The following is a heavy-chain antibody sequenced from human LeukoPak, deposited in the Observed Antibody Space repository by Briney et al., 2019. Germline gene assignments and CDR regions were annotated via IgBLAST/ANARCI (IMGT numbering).Heavy chain of an antibody. CDR1: GGSISSGSYY. CDR2: IYTSGST. J-gene: IGHJ5*02. Sequence: SQTLSLTCTVSGGSISSGSYYWSWIWQPAGKGLEWIGRIYTSGSTNYNPSLKSRVTISVDTSKNQFSLKLSSVTAADTAVYYCARERTYCGGDCYGWFDPWGQGTLVTVSS. V-gene: IGHV4-61*02. CDR3: ARERTYCGGDCYGWFDP. D-gene: IGHD2-21*02.